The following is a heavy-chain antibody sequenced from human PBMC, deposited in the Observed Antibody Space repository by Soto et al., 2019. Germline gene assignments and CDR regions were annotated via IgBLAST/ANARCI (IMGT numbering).Heavy chain of an antibody. CDR1: GYTFTSYG. V-gene: IGHV1-18*01. CDR2: ISAHNGNT. J-gene: IGHJ4*02. D-gene: IGHD1-1*01. CDR3: ARGRYGDY. Sequence: QVHLVQSGAEVKKPGASVKVSCKASGYTFTSYGLTWVRQAPGQGLEWMGWISAHNGNTDYAQKLQGRVIVTRDTATSTAYRERRSLISDDTAVYYCARGRYGDYWGQGALVTVSS.